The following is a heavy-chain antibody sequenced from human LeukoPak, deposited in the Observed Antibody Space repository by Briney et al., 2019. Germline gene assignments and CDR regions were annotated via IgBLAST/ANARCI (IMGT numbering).Heavy chain of an antibody. CDR3: ARSPPNYGDYAY. Sequence: SETLSLTCTVSGGSISSYYWSWIRHPPRKGLEWKGYIYYSGSTNYNPSLKSRVTISVDTSKNQFSLKLSSVTAADTAVYYCARSPPNYGDYAYWGQGTLVTVSS. J-gene: IGHJ4*01. D-gene: IGHD4-17*01. CDR2: IYYSGST. CDR1: GGSISSYY. V-gene: IGHV4-59*01.